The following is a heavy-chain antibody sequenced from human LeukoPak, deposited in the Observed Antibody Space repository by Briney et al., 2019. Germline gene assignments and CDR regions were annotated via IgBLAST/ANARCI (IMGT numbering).Heavy chain of an antibody. CDR3: AKRPRDTSGYYLGAFDI. CDR1: GFTFSNYA. V-gene: IGHV3-23*01. D-gene: IGHD3-22*01. CDR2: ISASGGTT. J-gene: IGHJ3*02. Sequence: PGGSLRLSCAASGFTFSNYAMTWVRQAPGKGLEWVSGISASGGTTYYADSVKGRFTISRDNSRNTLYLQINSLRAEDTAVYYCAKRPRDTSGYYLGAFDIWGQGTMGTISA.